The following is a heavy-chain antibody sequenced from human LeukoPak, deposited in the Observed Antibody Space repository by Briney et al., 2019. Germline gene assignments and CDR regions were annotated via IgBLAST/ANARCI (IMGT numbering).Heavy chain of an antibody. CDR2: ISSSGGSP. J-gene: IGHJ4*02. V-gene: IGHV3-23*01. D-gene: IGHD4-11*01. Sequence: GGSLRLSCAASGFTFSSYVMNWVRQAPGKGLEWVSAISSSGGSPYYADSVKGRFTVSRDNAENTLYLQMNSLRAEDTAVYYCARDYSGYFDNWGQGTLVTVSS. CDR1: GFTFSSYV. CDR3: ARDYSGYFDN.